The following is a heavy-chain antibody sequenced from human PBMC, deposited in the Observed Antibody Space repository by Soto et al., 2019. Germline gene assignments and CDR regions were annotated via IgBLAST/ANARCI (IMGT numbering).Heavy chain of an antibody. D-gene: IGHD5-12*01. Sequence: PSETLSLTWTVSGGTSSSYDGSWIRKHQGKGLEWIGYIYYSGSTNYNPSLKSRVTISVDTSKNQFSLKLSPVTAADTAVYYCARVAFGRGYSGYLVFDYWGHGTLVTVSS. CDR1: GGTSSSYD. CDR3: ARVAFGRGYSGYLVFDY. CDR2: IYYSGST. V-gene: IGHV4-59*01. J-gene: IGHJ4*01.